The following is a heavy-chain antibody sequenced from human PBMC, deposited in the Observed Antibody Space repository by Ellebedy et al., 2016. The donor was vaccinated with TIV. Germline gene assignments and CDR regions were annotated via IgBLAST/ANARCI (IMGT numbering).Heavy chain of an antibody. V-gene: IGHV3-33*01. CDR1: GFTFSSYG. J-gene: IGHJ4*02. Sequence: GGSLRLXXAASGFTFSSYGMHWVRQAPGKGLEWVAAIWYDGSNEYYADSVKGRFTISRDNSKNTLYLQMNSLRAEDTAVYYCARRETYGDYVSCWGQGTLVTVSS. CDR3: ARRETYGDYVSC. D-gene: IGHD4-17*01. CDR2: IWYDGSNE.